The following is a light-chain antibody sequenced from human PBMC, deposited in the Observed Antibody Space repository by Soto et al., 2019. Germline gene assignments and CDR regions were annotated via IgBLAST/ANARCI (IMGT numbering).Light chain of an antibody. V-gene: IGKV3-20*01. CDR3: QQYGSSPTWT. J-gene: IGKJ1*01. CDR1: QSVSSSY. CDR2: GAS. Sequence: TQSPSTLSLSPGERATLSCRASQSVSSSYLAWYQQKPGQAPRLLIYGASSRATGIPDRFSGSGPGTDFTLTISRLEPEDFAVYYCQQYGSSPTWTFGQGTKVDIK.